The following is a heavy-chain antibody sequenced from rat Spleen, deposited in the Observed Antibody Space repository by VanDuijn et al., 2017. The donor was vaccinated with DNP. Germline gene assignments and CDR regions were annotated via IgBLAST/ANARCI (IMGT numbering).Heavy chain of an antibody. CDR1: GFIFNNYY. CDR2: ISSGGGNT. D-gene: IGHD1-1*01. J-gene: IGHJ1*01. Sequence: EVQLVESGGGLVQPGRSMKLSCAASGFIFNNYYMAWVRQAPTKGLEWVASISSGGGNTYYRDSVKGRFTISRDNAKSTLYLQMDSLRSEDTATYYWSSYYYYSGGWYFDFWGPGTMVTVSS. V-gene: IGHV5-25*01. CDR3: SSYYYYSGGWYFDF.